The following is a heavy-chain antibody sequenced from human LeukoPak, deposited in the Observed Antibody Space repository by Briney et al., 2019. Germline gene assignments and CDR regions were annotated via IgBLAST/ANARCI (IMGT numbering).Heavy chain of an antibody. J-gene: IGHJ4*02. CDR3: ARTIPGTAMVTGFDY. CDR2: INPNSGGT. V-gene: IGHV1-2*02. Sequence: ASVKVSCKASGYTFTGYYMHWVRQAPGQGLEWMGWINPNSGGTNYAQKFQGRVTMTRDTSISTAYMGLSRLRSGDTAVYYCARTIPGTAMVTGFDYWGQGTLVTVSS. D-gene: IGHD5-18*01. CDR1: GYTFTGYY.